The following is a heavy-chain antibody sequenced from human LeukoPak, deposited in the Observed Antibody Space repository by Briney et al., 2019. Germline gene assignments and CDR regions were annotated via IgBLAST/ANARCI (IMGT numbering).Heavy chain of an antibody. J-gene: IGHJ4*02. CDR3: ARGNGGSEDIVVVPAAIPGRHFDY. CDR1: GGSIRSSYYY. D-gene: IGHD2-2*01. V-gene: IGHV4-39*01. Sequence: PSETLSLTCTVSGGSIRSSYYYWGWIRQPPGKGLEWIGSIYDSGSTYYNPSLKSRVTISVDTSKNQFSLKLSSVTAADTAVYYCARGNGGSEDIVVVPAAIPGRHFDYWGQGTLVTVSS. CDR2: IYDSGST.